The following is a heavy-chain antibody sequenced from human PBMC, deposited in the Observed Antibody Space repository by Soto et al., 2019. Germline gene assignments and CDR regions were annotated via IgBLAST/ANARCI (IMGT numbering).Heavy chain of an antibody. CDR1: GFTFSNYN. V-gene: IGHV3-21*04. CDR3: AKVSSSWYAGFFDL. Sequence: PGGSLRLSCAASGFTFSNYNMNWVRQAPGKGLQWVSSISSRSSDIYYADSVKGRFTIYRDNSMNTLYLQMNTLRVEDTAVYYCAKVSSSWYAGFFDLWGQGTLVTVSS. J-gene: IGHJ4*02. CDR2: ISSRSSDI. D-gene: IGHD6-13*01.